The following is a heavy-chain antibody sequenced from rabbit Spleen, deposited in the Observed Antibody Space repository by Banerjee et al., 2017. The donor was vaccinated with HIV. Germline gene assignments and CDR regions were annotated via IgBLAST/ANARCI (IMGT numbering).Heavy chain of an antibody. D-gene: IGHD1-1*01. CDR2: IGTSSGST. CDR1: GFSFSSSYD. V-gene: IGHV1S45*01. CDR3: ARAPYSGGYLPHYFNL. J-gene: IGHJ4*01. Sequence: QEQLEESGGGLVQPEASLTLTCKASGFSFSSSYDMCWVRQAPGKGLEWIGCIGTSSGSTYYASWAKGRFTISKTSSTVDLKMTSLTAADTATYFCARAPYSGGYLPHYFNLWGPGTLVTVS.